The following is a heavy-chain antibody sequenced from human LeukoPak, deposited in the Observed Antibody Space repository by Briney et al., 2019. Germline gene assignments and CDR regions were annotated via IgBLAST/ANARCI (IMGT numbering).Heavy chain of an antibody. CDR1: GFTFSSYS. CDR2: ISSSNGTYI. V-gene: IGHV3-21*01. D-gene: IGHD2-2*01. CDR3: ARLHCSGTSCYAGLIDY. J-gene: IGHJ4*02. Sequence: GGSLRLSCAASGFTFSSYSMSWVRQAPGRGLEWVSSISSSNGTYIYYADSVKGRFTISRDNAKNSVSLQMNSLRAEDTAVYYCARLHCSGTSCYAGLIDYWGQGTLVTVSS.